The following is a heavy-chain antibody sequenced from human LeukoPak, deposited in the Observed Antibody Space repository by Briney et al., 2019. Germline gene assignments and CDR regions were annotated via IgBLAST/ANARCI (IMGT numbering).Heavy chain of an antibody. CDR2: IVIANGNT. Sequence: ASLKVSCKASGFTFARSAVQWVRQARGQRPEWIGWIVIANGNTNYAQKFQERLTITRDMSTSTAYMELSSLRSEDTAVYYCAAESPNSSGWYDYWGQGTLVTVSS. J-gene: IGHJ4*02. D-gene: IGHD6-19*01. CDR1: GFTFARSA. CDR3: AAESPNSSGWYDY. V-gene: IGHV1-58*01.